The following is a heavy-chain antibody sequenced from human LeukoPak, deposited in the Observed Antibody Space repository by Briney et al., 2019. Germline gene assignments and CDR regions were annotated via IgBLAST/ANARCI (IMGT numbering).Heavy chain of an antibody. CDR2: INHSGST. J-gene: IGHJ3*02. CDR1: GGSISRYY. D-gene: IGHD5-18*01. V-gene: IGHV4-34*01. Sequence: SETLSLTCTVSGGSISRYYWSWIRQPPGKGLEWIGEINHSGSTNYNPSLKSRVTISVDTSKNQFSLKLSSVTAADTAVYYCARGLGGYSYGYVRPRAFDIWGQGTMVTVSS. CDR3: ARGLGGYSYGYVRPRAFDI.